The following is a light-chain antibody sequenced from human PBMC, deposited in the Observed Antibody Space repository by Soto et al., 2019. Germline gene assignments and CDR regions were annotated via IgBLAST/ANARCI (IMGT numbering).Light chain of an antibody. J-gene: IGLJ1*01. CDR3: AAWDDSLSGLYV. Sequence: QSVLTQPPSASWTPGQRVTISGSGRGSNIGSNYVYWYQQLPGTAPKLLIYSNNQRPSRVPGRFSGSQSGTSASLPFICLRSEDEADYYCAAWDDSLSGLYVFGTGTKVTVL. CDR1: GSNIGSNY. CDR2: SNN. V-gene: IGLV1-47*02.